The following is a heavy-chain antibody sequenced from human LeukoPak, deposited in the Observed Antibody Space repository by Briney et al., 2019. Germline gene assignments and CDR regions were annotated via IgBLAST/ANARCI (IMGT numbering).Heavy chain of an antibody. CDR1: GGSISSYY. V-gene: IGHV4-59*08. CDR2: IYYSGST. CDR3: ARQETEQRGWHQGRGNWYFDL. D-gene: IGHD6-19*01. Sequence: SETLSLTCTVSGGSISSYYWSWIRQPPGKGLEWIGYIYYSGSTNYNPSLKSRVTISVDTSKNQFSLKLSSVTAADTAVYYCARQETEQRGWHQGRGNWYFDLWGRGTLVTVSS. J-gene: IGHJ2*01.